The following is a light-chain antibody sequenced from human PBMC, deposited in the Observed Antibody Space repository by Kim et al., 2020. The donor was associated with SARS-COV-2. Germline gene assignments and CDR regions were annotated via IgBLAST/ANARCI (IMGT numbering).Light chain of an antibody. V-gene: IGKV3-15*01. CDR2: RAS. CDR3: QQFHNWPPIT. J-gene: IGKJ5*01. CDR1: QSVSND. Sequence: SPGDRATLSCRASQSVSNDLAWYQPKPGQPPRLLMYRASTRATGVPARFSGSGSGTEFTLTISGLQSEDFAVYYCQQFHNWPPITFGQGTRLEIK.